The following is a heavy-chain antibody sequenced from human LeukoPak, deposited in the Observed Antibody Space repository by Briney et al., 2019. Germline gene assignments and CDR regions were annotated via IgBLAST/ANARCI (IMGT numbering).Heavy chain of an antibody. CDR1: GFTFSTYA. V-gene: IGHV3-23*01. CDR3: AKDPHSSGWYANWFDP. D-gene: IGHD6-19*01. Sequence: GGSLRLSCVASGFTFSTYATSWVRQAPGKGLEWVSAISGSGGSTYYADSVKGRFTISRDNSKNTLYLQMNSLRAEDTAVYYCAKDPHSSGWYANWFDPWGQGTLVTVSS. CDR2: ISGSGGST. J-gene: IGHJ5*02.